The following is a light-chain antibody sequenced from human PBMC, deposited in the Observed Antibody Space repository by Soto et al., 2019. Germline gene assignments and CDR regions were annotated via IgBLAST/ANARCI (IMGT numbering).Light chain of an antibody. CDR1: QSISSW. J-gene: IGKJ2*01. CDR2: DAS. CDR3: QQYNSYSPYT. V-gene: IGKV1-5*01. Sequence: DIQMTKSPSTLSASVGDRVTITGRTSQSISSWLAWYQQKPGKAPKLLIYDASSLESGVPSRFSGSGSGTEFTLTISSLQPDDFATYYCQQYNSYSPYTFGQGTKLEIK.